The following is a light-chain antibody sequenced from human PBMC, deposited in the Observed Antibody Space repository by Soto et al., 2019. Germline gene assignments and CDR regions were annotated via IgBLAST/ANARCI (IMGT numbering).Light chain of an antibody. V-gene: IGLV2-18*02. CDR1: SSDVGSYNR. Sequence: QSALTQPPSVSGSPGQSVTISCTGTSSDVGSYNRVPWYQQPPGTAPKLIIYEVSNRPSGVPDRFSGSKSANTASLTISGLQAEDEADYYCSSYTSSSTYVFGTGTKLTVL. CDR3: SSYTSSSTYV. J-gene: IGLJ1*01. CDR2: EVS.